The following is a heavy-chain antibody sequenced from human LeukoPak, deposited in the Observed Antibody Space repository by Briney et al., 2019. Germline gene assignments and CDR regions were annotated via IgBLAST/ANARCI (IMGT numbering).Heavy chain of an antibody. CDR3: ARHPQDPDCSSTGCGMYYDFWSGYYYFDY. Sequence: GESLKISCKGSGYSFTSYWIGWVRQMPGKGLEWMGIIYPGDSDTRYSPSFQGQVTISADKSISTAYLQWSSLKASDTAMYYCARHPQDPDCSSTGCGMYYDFWSGYYYFDYWGQGTLVTVSS. CDR1: GYSFTSYW. D-gene: IGHD3-3*01. V-gene: IGHV5-51*01. J-gene: IGHJ4*02. CDR2: IYPGDSDT.